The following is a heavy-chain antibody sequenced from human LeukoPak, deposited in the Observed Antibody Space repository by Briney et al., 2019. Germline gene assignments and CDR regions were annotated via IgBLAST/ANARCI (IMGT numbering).Heavy chain of an antibody. CDR2: TYYRSKWSN. CDR1: GDGVSSNSAA. V-gene: IGHV6-1*01. D-gene: IGHD6-19*01. J-gene: IGHJ3*01. Sequence: WQTLSLTFAFSGDGVSSNSAAWNWIRQSPWRGLEWLGRTYYRSKWSNDYAVSVESRIIINPDTYKNQFSLQLSSVTPEDTAVYYCARDAVAGSSVAAFDRWGQGTVVTVSS. CDR3: ARDAVAGSSVAAFDR.